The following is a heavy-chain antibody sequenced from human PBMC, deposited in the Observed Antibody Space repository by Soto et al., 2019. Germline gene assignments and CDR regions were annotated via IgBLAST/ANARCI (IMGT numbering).Heavy chain of an antibody. Sequence: ASVKVSCKASGYTFTSYGISWVRQAPGQGLEWMGWISAYNGNTNYAQKLQGRVTMTTDTSTSTAYMELRSLRSDDTAAYYCARDSLPFRAYYYDSSGSPQAGDAFDIWGQGTMVTVSS. V-gene: IGHV1-18*01. J-gene: IGHJ3*02. CDR1: GYTFTSYG. CDR3: ARDSLPFRAYYYDSSGSPQAGDAFDI. D-gene: IGHD3-22*01. CDR2: ISAYNGNT.